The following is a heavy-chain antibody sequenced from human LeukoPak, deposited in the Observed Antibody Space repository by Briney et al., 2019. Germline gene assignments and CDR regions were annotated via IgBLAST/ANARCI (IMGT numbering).Heavy chain of an antibody. CDR3: ARATSDY. Sequence: GGSLRLSCAASGFTFSSYSMNWVRQAPGKGLEWVSSISSSSSYIYYVDSVKGRFTISRDNAKNSLYLQMNSLRAEDTAVYYCARATSDYWGQGTLVTVSS. CDR1: GFTFSSYS. CDR2: ISSSSSYI. V-gene: IGHV3-21*01. J-gene: IGHJ4*02.